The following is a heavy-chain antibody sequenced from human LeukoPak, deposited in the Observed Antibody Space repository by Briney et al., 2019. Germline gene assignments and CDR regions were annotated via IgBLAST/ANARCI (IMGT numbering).Heavy chain of an antibody. CDR1: GFTFSSYS. J-gene: IGHJ4*02. V-gene: IGHV3-21*01. CDR3: AREHLIAAAGDY. CDR2: ISSSSSYI. Sequence: AGGSLRLSCAASGFTFSSYSMSWVRQAPGKGLEWVSSISSSSSYIYYADSVKGRFTISRDNAKNSLYLQMNSLRAEDTAVYYCAREHLIAAAGDYWGQGTLVTVSS. D-gene: IGHD6-13*01.